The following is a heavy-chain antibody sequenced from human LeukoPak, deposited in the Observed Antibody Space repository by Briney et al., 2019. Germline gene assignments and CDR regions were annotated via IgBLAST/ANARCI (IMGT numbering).Heavy chain of an antibody. CDR1: DGSISSYY. CDR2: ISTSGST. D-gene: IGHD3-10*01. CDR3: ARGYGSGSFPLDY. Sequence: PSETLSLTCTVSDGSISSYYWSWIRQPAGKGLEWIGRISTSGSTNYSPSLKSQVTMSVDSSKNQFSLNLSSVTAADTAVYYCARGYGSGSFPLDYWGQGTLVTVSS. V-gene: IGHV4-4*07. J-gene: IGHJ4*02.